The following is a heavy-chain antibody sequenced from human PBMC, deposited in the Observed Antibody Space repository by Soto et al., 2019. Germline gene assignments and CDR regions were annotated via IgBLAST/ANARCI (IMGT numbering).Heavy chain of an antibody. CDR1: GFTFSSYE. J-gene: IGHJ4*02. D-gene: IGHD5-18*01. V-gene: IGHV3-48*03. Sequence: GGSLRLSCAASGFTFSSYEMNWVRQAPVNGLELVSYISSSGSTMYYADSVKARFTIPRDTAKNSLYLKMNSRRAEDRAVYYCATLQGQTAIQLMANTFDYWGQGTLVTVSS. CDR3: ATLQGQTAIQLMANTFDY. CDR2: ISSSGSTM.